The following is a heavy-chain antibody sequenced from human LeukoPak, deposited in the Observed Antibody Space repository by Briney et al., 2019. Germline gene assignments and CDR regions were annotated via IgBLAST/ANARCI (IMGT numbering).Heavy chain of an antibody. CDR2: ISSSSSYI. Sequence: GGSLRLSCAASGFTFSSYSMNWVRQAPGKGLEWVSSISSSSSYIYYADSVKGRFTISRDNAKNSLYLQMNSLRAEDTAVYYCARGSGRLRYGDYVGYWGQGTMVTVSS. J-gene: IGHJ3*01. D-gene: IGHD4-17*01. CDR1: GFTFSSYS. V-gene: IGHV3-21*01. CDR3: ARGSGRLRYGDYVGY.